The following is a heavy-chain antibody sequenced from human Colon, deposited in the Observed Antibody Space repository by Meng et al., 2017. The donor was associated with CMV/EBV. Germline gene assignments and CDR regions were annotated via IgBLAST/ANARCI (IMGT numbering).Heavy chain of an antibody. CDR1: GGTFSSYA. Sequence: SVKVSCKASGGTFSSYAISWVRQAPGQGLEWLGGIIPLYPMTHYAQKFQDRVTIIADKSTSTAYMELTGLTSEDTAIYYCARGRDCINGLCYFDSWGQGTLVTVSS. CDR2: IIPLYPMT. V-gene: IGHV1-69*10. D-gene: IGHD2-8*01. J-gene: IGHJ4*02. CDR3: ARGRDCINGLCYFDS.